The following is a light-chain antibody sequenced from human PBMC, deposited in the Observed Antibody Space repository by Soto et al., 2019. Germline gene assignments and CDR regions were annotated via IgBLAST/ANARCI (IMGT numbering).Light chain of an antibody. J-gene: IGKJ1*01. V-gene: IGKV3-15*01. CDR1: QSVSSD. Sequence: EIEMTQSPATLSVSPGERATLSCRASQSVSSDLAWYQQKPGQAPRLLIYGASTRATAIPARFSGSGSGTEFTLTISSLQSEDFAVYYCQQYNYWWTFGQGTKVEIK. CDR2: GAS. CDR3: QQYNYWWT.